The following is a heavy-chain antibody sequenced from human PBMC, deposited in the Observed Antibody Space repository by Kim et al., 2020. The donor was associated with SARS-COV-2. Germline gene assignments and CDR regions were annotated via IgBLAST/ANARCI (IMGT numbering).Heavy chain of an antibody. D-gene: IGHD5-12*01. CDR3: ARDREGASGYDFDY. J-gene: IGHJ4*02. CDR2: ISSSSSYI. V-gene: IGHV3-21*01. Sequence: GGSLRLSCAASGFTFSSYSMNWVRQAPGKGLEWVSSISSSSSYIYYADSVKGRFTISRDNAKNSLYLQMNSLRAEDTAVYYCARDREGASGYDFDYWGQGNLVTVSS. CDR1: GFTFSSYS.